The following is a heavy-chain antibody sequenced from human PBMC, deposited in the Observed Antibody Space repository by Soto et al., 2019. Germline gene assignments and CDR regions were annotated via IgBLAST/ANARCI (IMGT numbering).Heavy chain of an antibody. D-gene: IGHD3-10*01. V-gene: IGHV3-30-3*01. CDR3: ARDKSMGYYYGSGSGGMDV. J-gene: IGHJ6*02. CDR1: GFTFSSYA. Sequence: GGSLRLSCAASGFTFSSYAMHWVRQAPGKGLEWVAVISYDGSNKYYADSVKCRFTISRDNSKNTLYLQMNSLRAEDTAVYYCARDKSMGYYYGSGSGGMDVWGQGTTVTVSS. CDR2: ISYDGSNK.